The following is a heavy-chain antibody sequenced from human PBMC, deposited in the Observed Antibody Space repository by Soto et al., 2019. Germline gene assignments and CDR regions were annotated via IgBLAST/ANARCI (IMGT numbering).Heavy chain of an antibody. CDR1: GGTFSSYS. J-gene: IGHJ6*02. Sequence: QVQLVQSGAEVKTPGSSVKVSCKASGGTFSSYSINWVRQAPGQGLEWMGRLIPMFGTTDYAQRSQGRVTFTADESTSTASMEVTNLTSEHTAVYYCARAVVLTFTRFYDMDVWGQGTTVTVPS. V-gene: IGHV1-69*18. CDR2: LIPMFGTT. D-gene: IGHD3-9*01. CDR3: ARAVVLTFTRFYDMDV.